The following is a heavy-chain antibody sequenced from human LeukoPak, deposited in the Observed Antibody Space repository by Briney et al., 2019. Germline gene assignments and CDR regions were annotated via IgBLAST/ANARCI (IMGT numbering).Heavy chain of an antibody. CDR2: IGDSGATT. CDR1: GFTLSSYA. J-gene: IGHJ4*02. D-gene: IGHD3-10*01. CDR3: ASFHYYGSGAYYLSY. V-gene: IGHV3-23*01. Sequence: GGSLRLSCAASGFTLSSYAMTWVRQAPGKGLEWVSDIGDSGATTYYADSVKGRFTISRGNSKNTLYLQMSSLRAEDTAVYFCASFHYYGSGAYYLSYWGQGTLVTVSS.